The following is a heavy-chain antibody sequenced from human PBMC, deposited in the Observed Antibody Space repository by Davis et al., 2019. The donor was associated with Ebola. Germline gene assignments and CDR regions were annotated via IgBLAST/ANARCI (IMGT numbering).Heavy chain of an antibody. CDR2: IYPGDSDT. V-gene: IGHV5-51*01. Sequence: GGSLRLSCKGSGYSFTTYWIAWVRQTPAKGLEWMGIIYPGDSDTRYSPSFEGQVTISVDRSISTAYLQWSSLKASDTAMYYCARRGGYCISTSCYAGNWFDPWGQGTLVTVSS. CDR1: GYSFTTYW. D-gene: IGHD2-2*03. J-gene: IGHJ5*02. CDR3: ARRGGYCISTSCYAGNWFDP.